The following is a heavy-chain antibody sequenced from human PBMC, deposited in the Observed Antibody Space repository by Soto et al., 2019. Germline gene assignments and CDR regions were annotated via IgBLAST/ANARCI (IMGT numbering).Heavy chain of an antibody. Sequence: ASVKVSCKTSGYTFSSYSINWVRQAPGQGLEWMAWISTTSGNTHYAERVQGRVTVTLDKSARTAFMEMWGLTSDDTAVYFCARDNGYYDFWGQGTLVTVSS. CDR3: ARDNGYYDF. CDR1: GYTFSSYS. J-gene: IGHJ4*02. D-gene: IGHD2-8*01. CDR2: ISTTSGNT. V-gene: IGHV1-18*01.